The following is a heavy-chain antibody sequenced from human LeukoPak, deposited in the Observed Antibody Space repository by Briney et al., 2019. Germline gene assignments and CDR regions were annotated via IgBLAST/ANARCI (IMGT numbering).Heavy chain of an antibody. CDR3: VRDQSEFDS. CDR1: GGSIKPYY. Sequence: SETLSLPCSVSGGSIKPYYWTWIRQPPGKGLEWIGYIHYSGSTDSNPSLMGRVTISLDTSKSQFSLELRSVTAADTAVYYCVRDQSEFDSWGQGTVVTVSS. V-gene: IGHV4-59*01. CDR2: IHYSGST. J-gene: IGHJ4*02.